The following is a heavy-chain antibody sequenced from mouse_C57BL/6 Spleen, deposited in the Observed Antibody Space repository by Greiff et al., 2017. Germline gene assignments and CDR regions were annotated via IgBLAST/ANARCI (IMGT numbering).Heavy chain of an antibody. Sequence: DVQLQESGPELVKPGASVKIPCKASGYTFTDYNMDWVKQSHGKSLEWIGDINPNNGGTIYNQKFKGKATLTVDKSSSTAYMELRSLTSEDTAVYYCARVYSHYGDYYAMDYWGQGTSVTVSS. CDR3: ARVYSHYGDYYAMDY. CDR1: GYTFTDYN. CDR2: INPNNGGT. J-gene: IGHJ4*01. V-gene: IGHV1-18*01. D-gene: IGHD1-1*01.